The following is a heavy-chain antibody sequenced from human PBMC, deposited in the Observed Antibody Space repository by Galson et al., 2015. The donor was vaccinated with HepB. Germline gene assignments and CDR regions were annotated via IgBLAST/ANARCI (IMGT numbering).Heavy chain of an antibody. D-gene: IGHD6-13*01. V-gene: IGHV3-30-3*01. Sequence: SLRLSCAASGFTFSSYAMHWVRQAPGKGLEWVAVISYDGSNKYYADSVKGRFTISRDNSKNTLYLQMNSLRAEDTAVYYCARDSIAAAGYYYYYYMDVWGKGTTVTVSS. CDR3: ARDSIAAAGYYYYYYMDV. CDR2: ISYDGSNK. CDR1: GFTFSSYA. J-gene: IGHJ6*03.